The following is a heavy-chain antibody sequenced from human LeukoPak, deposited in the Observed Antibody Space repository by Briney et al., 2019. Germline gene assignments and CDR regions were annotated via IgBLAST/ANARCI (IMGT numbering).Heavy chain of an antibody. J-gene: IGHJ4*02. Sequence: GSLRLSCAASGFTDRSNYMSWVRQAPGKGLEWVSVIYSGGSTYYADSVKGRFTIPRDNSKNTLYLQMNSLRAEDTAVYYCARGLGMGYFDYWGQGTLVTVSS. CDR2: IYSGGST. D-gene: IGHD6-13*01. V-gene: IGHV3-66*01. CDR1: GFTDRSNY. CDR3: ARGLGMGYFDY.